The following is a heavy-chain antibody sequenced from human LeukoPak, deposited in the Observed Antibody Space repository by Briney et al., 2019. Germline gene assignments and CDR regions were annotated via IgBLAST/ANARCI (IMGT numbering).Heavy chain of an antibody. J-gene: IGHJ4*02. V-gene: IGHV1-3*01. CDR3: ARGEDVDTAMADY. CDR1: GYTFTSYA. D-gene: IGHD5-18*01. CDR2: INAGNGNT. Sequence: ASVKVPCKASGYTFTSYAMHWVRQAPGQRLEWMGWINAGNGNTKYSQKFQGRVTITRDTSASTAYMELSSLRSEDTAVYYCARGEDVDTAMADYWGQGTLVTVSS.